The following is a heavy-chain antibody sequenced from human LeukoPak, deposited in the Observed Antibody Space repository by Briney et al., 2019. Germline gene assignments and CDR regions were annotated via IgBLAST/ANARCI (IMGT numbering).Heavy chain of an antibody. D-gene: IGHD2-2*01. J-gene: IGHJ6*02. CDR3: ARDAGHQLSRRNYYAMDV. CDR1: GFTFSSYS. CDR2: ISSSSSTI. Sequence: GGSLRLSCAASGFTFSSYSMNWVRQAPGKGLEWVSYISSSSSTIYYADSVKGRFTICRDNAKNSLYLQMNSLRAEDTAVYYCARDAGHQLSRRNYYAMDVWGQGTTVTVSS. V-gene: IGHV3-48*04.